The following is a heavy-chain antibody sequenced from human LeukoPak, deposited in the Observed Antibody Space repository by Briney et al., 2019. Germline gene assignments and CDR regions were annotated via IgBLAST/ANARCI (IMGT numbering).Heavy chain of an antibody. D-gene: IGHD3-10*01. J-gene: IGHJ4*02. CDR3: ARDQGGSGGFDY. CDR2: ISSGDST. CDR1: GLTVTGDY. Sequence: GGSLRLSCAASGLTVTGDYMSWVRHAPGKGLEWVSLISSGDSTYNAESVKGRFTISRNNSKNTLYLQMNRLRAEDTAVYYCARDQGGSGGFDYWGQGTLITVSS. V-gene: IGHV3-53*04.